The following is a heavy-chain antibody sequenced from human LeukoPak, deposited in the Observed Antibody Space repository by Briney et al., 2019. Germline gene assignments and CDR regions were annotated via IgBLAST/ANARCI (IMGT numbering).Heavy chain of an antibody. CDR2: IRNDGSST. D-gene: IGHD1-1*01. CDR3: ARDPQRDSFDI. Sequence: GGSLRLSCATSGFTFKNYAMNWVRQTPGKGLVWVSHIRNDGSSTRYADSVKGRFTISRDNAKNTLYLQMNSLRVEDTAVYFCARDPQRDSFDIWGQGTMVTVSS. J-gene: IGHJ3*02. CDR1: GFTFKNYA. V-gene: IGHV3-74*01.